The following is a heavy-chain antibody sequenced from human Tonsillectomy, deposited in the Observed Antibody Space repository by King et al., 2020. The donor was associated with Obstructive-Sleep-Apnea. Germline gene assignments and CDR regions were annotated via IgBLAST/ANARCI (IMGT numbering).Heavy chain of an antibody. CDR1: GGSISSGGYY. CDR3: ARAPPRSYDSSGYNRFDY. CDR2: IYYSGCT. D-gene: IGHD3-22*01. V-gene: IGHV4-31*03. J-gene: IGHJ4*02. Sequence: VQLQESGPGLVKPSQTLSLTCTVSGGSISSGGYYWSWIRQHPGKGLEWIGYIYYSGCTYYNPSLKSRVTISVETSKHQFSLKLSSVTAADTAVYYCARAPPRSYDSSGYNRFDYWGQGTLVTVSS.